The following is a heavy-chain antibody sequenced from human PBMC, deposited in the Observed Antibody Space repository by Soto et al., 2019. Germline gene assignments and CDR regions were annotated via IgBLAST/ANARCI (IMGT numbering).Heavy chain of an antibody. CDR2: IWYDGSNK. V-gene: IGHV3-33*01. CDR3: ARDNDDSSGYQP. Sequence: PGGSLRLSCAASGFTFSSYGMHWVCQAPGKGLEWVAVIWYDGSNKYYADSVKGRFTISRDNSKNTLYLQMNSLRAEDTAVYYCARDNDDSSGYQPWGQGTMVTVSS. CDR1: GFTFSSYG. D-gene: IGHD3-22*01. J-gene: IGHJ1*01.